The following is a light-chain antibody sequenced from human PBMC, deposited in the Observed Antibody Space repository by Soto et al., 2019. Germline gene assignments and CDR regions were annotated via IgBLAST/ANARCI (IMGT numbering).Light chain of an antibody. CDR2: VAS. Sequence: DIQMPQTPSSLSASVGDSVIITCRASQSINIYLSWYQQKPGKAPKLLINVASTLQGGVPSRFSGSGSGTEFTLAISSLQPEDSATYYCQQSFSTPQTFGGGTSVEIK. J-gene: IGKJ4*01. CDR1: QSINIY. V-gene: IGKV1-39*01. CDR3: QQSFSTPQT.